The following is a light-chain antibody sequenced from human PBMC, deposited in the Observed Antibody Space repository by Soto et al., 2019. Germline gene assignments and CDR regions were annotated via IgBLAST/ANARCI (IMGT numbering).Light chain of an antibody. Sequence: QPVLTQPPSASGTPGQRVSISCSGSSSNIGSNYLYWYQQFPGTAPKLLIYRNNQRPSGVPDRFSGSKSGTSASLAISGLRSEDEADYYCAAWDDSLSGLVVFGGGTKLTVL. CDR2: RNN. CDR1: SSNIGSNY. CDR3: AAWDDSLSGLVV. J-gene: IGLJ2*01. V-gene: IGLV1-47*01.